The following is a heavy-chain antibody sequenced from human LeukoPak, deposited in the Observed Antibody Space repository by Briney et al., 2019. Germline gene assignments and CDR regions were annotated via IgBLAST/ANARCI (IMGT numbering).Heavy chain of an antibody. Sequence: ASVKVSCKASGYTFTGYYMHWVRQAPGQGLEWMGWINPNSGGTNYAQKSQGRVTMTRDTSISTAYMELSRLRSDDTAVYYCASRSPRVAMDVWGQGTTVTVSS. CDR1: GYTFTGYY. CDR3: ASRSPRVAMDV. J-gene: IGHJ6*02. V-gene: IGHV1-2*02. CDR2: INPNSGGT. D-gene: IGHD1-26*01.